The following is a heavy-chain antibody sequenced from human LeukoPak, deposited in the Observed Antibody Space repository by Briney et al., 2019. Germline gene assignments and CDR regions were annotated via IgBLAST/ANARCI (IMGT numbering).Heavy chain of an antibody. Sequence: PSDTLSLTCAVSGYSISRGYHWDWIRQPPGKGLEWIASIHHSGSTYYNPSLKSRVIMSVDTSKNQFSLKLSSVTAADTAVYYCARINWNPDYWGQGTLVTVSS. J-gene: IGHJ4*02. D-gene: IGHD1-1*01. CDR1: GYSISRGYH. CDR3: ARINWNPDY. CDR2: IHHSGST. V-gene: IGHV4-38-2*01.